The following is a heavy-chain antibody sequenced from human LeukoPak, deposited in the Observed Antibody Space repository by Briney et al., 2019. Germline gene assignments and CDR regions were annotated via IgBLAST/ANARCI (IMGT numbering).Heavy chain of an antibody. CDR1: GFTFSDSG. CDR2: MRSKTQNYAT. CDR3: TNYDDSSDLWGY. D-gene: IGHD3-22*01. J-gene: IGHJ4*02. V-gene: IGHV3-73*01. Sequence: GGSLRLSCAASGFTFSDSGMHWVRQAPGKGLEWVGRMRSKTQNYATAYAASVKGRFTISRDDSKNPAFLQMNSLKTEDTAVYYCTNYDDSSDLWGYWGQGALVTVSS.